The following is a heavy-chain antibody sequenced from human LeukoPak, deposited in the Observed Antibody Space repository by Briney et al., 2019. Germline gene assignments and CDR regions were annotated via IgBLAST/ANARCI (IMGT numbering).Heavy chain of an antibody. Sequence: GSLRLSCAASGFTFSSYWMSWSRQAPGKGLEWVASINSDGSEGYYADVVKGRFTISRDNAKNSLYLQINSLRAEDTAVYYCARSSYSSSSSVWGQGTMVTVSS. J-gene: IGHJ3*01. D-gene: IGHD6-6*01. V-gene: IGHV3-7*03. CDR2: INSDGSEG. CDR3: ARSSYSSSSSV. CDR1: GFTFSSYW.